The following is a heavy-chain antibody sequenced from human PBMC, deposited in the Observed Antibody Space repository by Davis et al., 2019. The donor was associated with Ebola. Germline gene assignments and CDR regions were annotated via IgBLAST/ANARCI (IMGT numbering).Heavy chain of an antibody. D-gene: IGHD6-13*01. CDR3: ARARVLEYSSSWSFDY. CDR2: IFYSGST. Sequence: SETLSLTCAVSGGSISSGGSSWSWIRQPPGKGLEWIGFIFYSGSTYYNPSLKSRVTMSVDTSKNQFSLRLSSVTAADTAVYYCARARVLEYSSSWSFDYWGQGTLVTVSS. V-gene: IGHV4-30-4*07. J-gene: IGHJ4*02. CDR1: GGSISSGGSS.